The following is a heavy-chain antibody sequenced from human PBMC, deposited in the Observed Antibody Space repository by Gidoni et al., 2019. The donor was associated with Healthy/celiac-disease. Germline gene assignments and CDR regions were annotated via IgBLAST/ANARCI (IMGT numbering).Heavy chain of an antibody. CDR3: ARGVEMATIFGY. V-gene: IGHV4-34*01. Sequence: QVQLQQWGAGLLKPSETLSLTCAVYGGSFSGYYWSWIRQPPGKGLEWIGEINHSGSTNYNPSLKSRVTTSVDTSKNQFSLKLSSVTAADTAVYYCARGVEMATIFGYWGQGTLVTVSS. J-gene: IGHJ4*02. CDR1: GGSFSGYY. D-gene: IGHD5-12*01. CDR2: INHSGST.